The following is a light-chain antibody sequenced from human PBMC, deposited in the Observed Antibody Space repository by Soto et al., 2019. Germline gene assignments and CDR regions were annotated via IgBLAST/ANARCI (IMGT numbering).Light chain of an antibody. Sequence: QSVLTQLPSVSGAPGQRVTISCTGSSSNIGAGYDVHWYQQLPGTAPKLLIYGNSNRPSGVPDRISGSKSGTSASLAITGLQAEDEADYYCQSYDNSLSGYVFGPGTKVTVL. CDR2: GNS. J-gene: IGLJ1*01. V-gene: IGLV1-40*01. CDR1: SSNIGAGYD. CDR3: QSYDNSLSGYV.